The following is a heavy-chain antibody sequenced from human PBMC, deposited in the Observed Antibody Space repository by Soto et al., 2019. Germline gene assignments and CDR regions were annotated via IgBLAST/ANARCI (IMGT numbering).Heavy chain of an antibody. CDR2: IKSKTDGGTT. J-gene: IGHJ6*02. D-gene: IGHD6-6*01. CDR3: TTGDSSSSSYYYYGMDV. Sequence: GESLKISCAASGFTFSNAWMNWVRQAPGKGLEWVGRIKSKTDGGTTDYAAPVKGRFTISRDDSKNTLYLQMNSLKTEDTAVYYCTTGDSSSSSYYYYGMDVWGQGTTVTVSS. CDR1: GFTFSNAW. V-gene: IGHV3-15*07.